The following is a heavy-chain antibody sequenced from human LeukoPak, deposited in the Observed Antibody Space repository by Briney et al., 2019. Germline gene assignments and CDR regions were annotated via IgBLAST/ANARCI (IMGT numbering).Heavy chain of an antibody. CDR2: ISGSGGST. J-gene: IGHJ4*02. CDR3: AKGHYYGSGGLDY. V-gene: IGHV3-23*01. CDR1: GFTFSSYA. D-gene: IGHD3-10*01. Sequence: QPGGSLRLSCAASGFTFSSYAMSWVRQAPGKGLEWVSAISGSGGSTYYADSVKGRFTISRDNSKNTLYVQMNSLRAEDTAVYYCAKGHYYGSGGLDYWGQGTLVTVSS.